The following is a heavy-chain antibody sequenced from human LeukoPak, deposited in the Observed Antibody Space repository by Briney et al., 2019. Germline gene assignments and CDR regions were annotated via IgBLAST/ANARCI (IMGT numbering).Heavy chain of an antibody. J-gene: IGHJ4*02. Sequence: SETLSLTCTVSGGSISSYYWSWLRQPAGKELEWIGRIYTSGSTNYNPSLKSRVTMSVDTSKNQFSLKLSSVPAADTAVYYCARDAIAVAGHFDYWGQGTLVTVSS. V-gene: IGHV4-4*07. CDR3: ARDAIAVAGHFDY. CDR1: GGSISSYY. CDR2: IYTSGST. D-gene: IGHD6-19*01.